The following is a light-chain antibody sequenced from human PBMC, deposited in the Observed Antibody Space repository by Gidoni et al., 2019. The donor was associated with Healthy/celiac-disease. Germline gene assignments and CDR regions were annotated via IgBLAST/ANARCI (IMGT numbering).Light chain of an antibody. CDR1: QSISSW. Sequence: DIQMTQSPSTLSASVGDRVTITCRASQSISSWLAWYQQKPGKAPKLLIYKASSLESGVPSRFSGSGSGTEFTLTISSLQPDDFATYYCQQYNSYLYTFGQGTKLEFK. CDR2: KAS. V-gene: IGKV1-5*03. CDR3: QQYNSYLYT. J-gene: IGKJ2*01.